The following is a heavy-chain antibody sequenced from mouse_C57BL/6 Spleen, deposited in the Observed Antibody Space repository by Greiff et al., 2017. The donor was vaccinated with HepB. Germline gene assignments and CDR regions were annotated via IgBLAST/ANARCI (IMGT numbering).Heavy chain of an antibody. CDR2: INPNNGGT. D-gene: IGHD1-1*01. CDR1: GYTFTDYY. J-gene: IGHJ4*01. Sequence: EVQLQQSGPELVKPGASVKIPCKASGYTFTDYYMDWVKQSHGKSLEWIGDINPNNGGTIYNQKFKGKATLTVDKSSSTAYMELRSLTSEDTAVYYCARGAYGSFYYAMDYWGQGTSVTVSS. CDR3: ARGAYGSFYYAMDY. V-gene: IGHV1-18*01.